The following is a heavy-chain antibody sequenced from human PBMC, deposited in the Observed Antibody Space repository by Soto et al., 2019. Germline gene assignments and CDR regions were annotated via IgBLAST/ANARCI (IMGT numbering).Heavy chain of an antibody. CDR1: GFTFDDYA. V-gene: IGHV3-9*01. D-gene: IGHD5-12*01. J-gene: IGHJ4*02. CDR3: AKDMGVSGYEKRAFDY. CDR2: ISWNSGSI. Sequence: DVQLVESGGGLVQPGRSLRLSCAASGFTFDDYAMHWVRQAPGKGLEWVSGISWNSGSIGYADSVKGRFTISRDNAKNSLYLQMNSLRAEDTALYYCAKDMGVSGYEKRAFDYWGQGTLVTVSS.